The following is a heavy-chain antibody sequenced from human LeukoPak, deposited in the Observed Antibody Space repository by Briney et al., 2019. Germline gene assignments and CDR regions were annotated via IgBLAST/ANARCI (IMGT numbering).Heavy chain of an antibody. D-gene: IGHD2-21*02. V-gene: IGHV4-59*11. Sequence: SETLSLTCTVSGGSISSHYWSWIRQSPGMGREWIGYIFHTGNTNYNPSLKSRVSISVDTSKNQFSLKLTSVTAADTAVYYCARTQMVVTAIPHFNYWGQGTLVTVSS. CDR3: ARTQMVVTAIPHFNY. J-gene: IGHJ4*02. CDR1: GGSISSHY. CDR2: IFHTGNT.